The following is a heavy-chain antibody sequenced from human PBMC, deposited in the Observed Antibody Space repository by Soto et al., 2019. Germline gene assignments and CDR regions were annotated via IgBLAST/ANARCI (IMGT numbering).Heavy chain of an antibody. CDR2: TYYRSKWYN. CDR1: VYSVSSNSAA. V-gene: IGHV6-1*01. J-gene: IGHJ6*01. CDR3: ERVVERKGGMEV. Sequence: SQTLSLTCAISVYSVSSNSAAWNWIRQSPSRGLECLGRTYYRSKWYNDYAVSVKSRITINPDTSKNQFSLQLNSVTPEDTAVYDCERVVERKGGMEVWGQGTTVTVSS. D-gene: IGHD3-16*02.